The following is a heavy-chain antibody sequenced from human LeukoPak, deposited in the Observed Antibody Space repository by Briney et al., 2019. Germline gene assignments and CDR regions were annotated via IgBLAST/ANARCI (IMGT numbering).Heavy chain of an antibody. D-gene: IGHD1-26*01. CDR3: AKVIRGTKLFDY. Sequence: GGSLRLSCAASGFTFSSYAMSWVRQAPGKGLEWVSAISGSGGSTYYADSVKGRFTISRDNSKNTLYLQMNSLSAEDTAVYYCAKVIRGTKLFDYWGQGTLVTVSS. CDR1: GFTFSSYA. V-gene: IGHV3-23*01. J-gene: IGHJ4*02. CDR2: ISGSGGST.